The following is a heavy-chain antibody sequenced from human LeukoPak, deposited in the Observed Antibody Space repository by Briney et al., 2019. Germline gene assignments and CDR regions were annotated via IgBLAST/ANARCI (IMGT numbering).Heavy chain of an antibody. CDR3: ARLGSWYRRDDY. V-gene: IGHV3-74*01. Sequence: GGSLRLSCAASGFTFSSYWMHWVRQAPGKGLAWVSRINSDGSSTSYADSVKGRFTISRDNAKNTLYLQMNSLRAEDTAVYYCARLGSWYRRDDYWGQGTLVTVSS. CDR2: INSDGSST. CDR1: GFTFSSYW. J-gene: IGHJ4*02. D-gene: IGHD6-13*01.